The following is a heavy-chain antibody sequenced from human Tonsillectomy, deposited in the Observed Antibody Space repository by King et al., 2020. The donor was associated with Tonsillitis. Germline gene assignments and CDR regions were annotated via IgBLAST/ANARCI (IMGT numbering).Heavy chain of an antibody. D-gene: IGHD6-19*01. J-gene: IGHJ5*02. Sequence: VQLQESGPGLVKPSETLSLICTVSGDSISNYYWSWIRQPPGKGLEWIGYVYYSGSTNFNPSLKSRVTISVDTSKNQFSLKLKSVTAADTAIYYCARDPAVADTWGWFDTWGQGTLVTVSS. V-gene: IGHV4-59*01. CDR1: GDSISNYY. CDR3: ARDPAVADTWGWFDT. CDR2: VYYSGST.